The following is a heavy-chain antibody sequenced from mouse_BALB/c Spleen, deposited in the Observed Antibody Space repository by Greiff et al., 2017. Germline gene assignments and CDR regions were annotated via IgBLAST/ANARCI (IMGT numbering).Heavy chain of an antibody. V-gene: IGHV5-12-1*01. CDR2: ISSGGGST. J-gene: IGHJ3*01. Sequence: EVMLVESGGGLVKPGGSLKLSCAASGFAFSSYDMSWVRQTPEKRLEWVAYISSGGGSTYYPDTVKGRFTISRDNAKNTLYLQMSSLKSEDTAMYYCARETYWGQGTLVTVSA. CDR1: GFAFSSYD. CDR3: ARETY.